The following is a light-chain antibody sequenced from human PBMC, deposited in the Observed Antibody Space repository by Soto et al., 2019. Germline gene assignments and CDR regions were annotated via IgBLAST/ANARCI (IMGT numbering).Light chain of an antibody. J-gene: IGKJ2*01. CDR2: DAS. Sequence: EIVLTQSPATLSLSPGERATLSCRASQSVSSYLAWYQQKPGQAPRLLIYDASNRATGIPARFSGSGSGTVFTITSSRQEPEDFADYYCQQRSNSLFGQGTKLEIK. CDR1: QSVSSY. V-gene: IGKV3-11*01. CDR3: QQRSNSL.